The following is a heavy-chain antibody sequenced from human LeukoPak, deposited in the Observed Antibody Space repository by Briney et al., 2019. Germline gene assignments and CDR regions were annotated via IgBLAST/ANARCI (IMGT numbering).Heavy chain of an antibody. CDR2: ISGSGGST. V-gene: IGHV3-23*01. CDR3: AKDRMGHYYGMDV. CDR1: GFTFSSYA. J-gene: IGHJ6*02. Sequence: GGSLRLSCAASGFTFSSYAMRWVRQAPGKGLEWVSAISGSGGSTYYADSVKGRFTISRDNSKNTLYLQMNSLRAEDTAVYYCAKDRMGHYYGMDVWGQGTTVTVSS.